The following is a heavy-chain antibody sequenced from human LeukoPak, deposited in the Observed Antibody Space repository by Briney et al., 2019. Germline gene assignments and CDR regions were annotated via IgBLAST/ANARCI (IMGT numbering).Heavy chain of an antibody. CDR2: ISRSSSDI. Sequence: GGSLRLSCAASGFTFSSYSMNWVGQAPGKGLEWVSSISRSSSDINYADSVKGRFTISRDNAKNSLYLEMSSLSVEDTAVYYCASSLGTGSFDNWGQGTLVTVSS. CDR1: GFTFSSYS. V-gene: IGHV3-21*06. CDR3: ASSLGTGSFDN. J-gene: IGHJ4*02. D-gene: IGHD6-13*01.